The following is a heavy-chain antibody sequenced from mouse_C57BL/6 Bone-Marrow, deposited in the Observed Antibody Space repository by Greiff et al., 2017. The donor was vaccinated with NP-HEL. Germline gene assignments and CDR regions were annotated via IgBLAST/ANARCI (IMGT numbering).Heavy chain of an antibody. CDR1: GFSLSTFGMG. CDR2: IWWDDDK. J-gene: IGHJ2*01. CDR3: ARSSYYYGSSYDYFDY. V-gene: IGHV8-8*01. D-gene: IGHD1-1*01. Sequence: QVTLKECGPGILQPSQTLSLTCSFSGFSLSTFGMGVGWIRQPSGKGLEWLAHIWWDDDKYYNPALKSRLTISKDTSKNQVFLKIANVDTADTATYYCARSSYYYGSSYDYFDYWGQGTTLTVSS.